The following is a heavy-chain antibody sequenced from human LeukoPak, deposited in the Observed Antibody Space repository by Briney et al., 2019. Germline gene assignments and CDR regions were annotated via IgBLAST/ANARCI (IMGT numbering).Heavy chain of an antibody. J-gene: IGHJ4*02. V-gene: IGHV5-51*01. Sequence: GESLKISCKASGYNFITYWIAWVRQMPGKGLEWMGIIYPGDSVTKYSPSFQGQVTISVDKSISTAYLQWSSLKASDTAMYYCARLGGGSSSTYFDYWGQGTLVTVSS. CDR3: ARLGGGSSSTYFDY. CDR2: IYPGDSVT. D-gene: IGHD6-6*01. CDR1: GYNFITYW.